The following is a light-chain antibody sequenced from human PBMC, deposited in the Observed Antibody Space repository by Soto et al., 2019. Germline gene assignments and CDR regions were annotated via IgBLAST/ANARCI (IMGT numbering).Light chain of an antibody. J-gene: IGKJ4*01. V-gene: IGKV1-27*01. CDR2: ATS. CDR1: QGIAPY. Sequence: DVQMTQSPSSLSAFGGDRVTITCRASQGIAPYLAWFQQKPGKVPKLLIYATSTLQSGVPSRFSGSGSGTDFTLTISSLQPEDVATYYGQKYNSAPLTFGGGTKVEI. CDR3: QKYNSAPLT.